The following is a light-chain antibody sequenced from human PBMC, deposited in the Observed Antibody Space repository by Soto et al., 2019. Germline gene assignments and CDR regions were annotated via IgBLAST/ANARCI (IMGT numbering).Light chain of an antibody. Sequence: EIVLTQSPGTLSLSPGERATLSCRASQSVTSSYLAWYQQKPGQAPRLLTYGVSSSATGIPDRFSGSGSGTDFTLSISSLEPEDFAVYFCHQYGGSPGAFGQGTKLEIK. CDR1: QSVTSSY. CDR3: HQYGGSPGA. V-gene: IGKV3-20*01. J-gene: IGKJ2*01. CDR2: GVS.